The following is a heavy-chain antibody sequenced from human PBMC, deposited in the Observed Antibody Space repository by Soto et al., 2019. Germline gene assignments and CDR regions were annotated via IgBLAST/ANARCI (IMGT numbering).Heavy chain of an antibody. CDR1: GYTFTGYY. D-gene: IGHD3-10*01. CDR3: ARDADGSGSYYPYNWFDP. J-gene: IGHJ5*02. CDR2: INPNSGGT. V-gene: IGHV1-2*02. Sequence: GXSVKVSCKASGYTFTGYYMHWVRQAPGQGLEWMGWINPNSGGTNYAQKFQGRVTMTRDTSISTAYMELSRLRSDDTAVYYCARDADGSGSYYPYNWFDPWGQGTLVTVSS.